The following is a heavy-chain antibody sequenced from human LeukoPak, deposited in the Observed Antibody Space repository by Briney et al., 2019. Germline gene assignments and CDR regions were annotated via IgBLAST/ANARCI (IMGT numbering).Heavy chain of an antibody. Sequence: SETLSLTCAVYGGSFSGYYWSWIRQPPGKGLEWIGEINHSGSTNYNPSLKSRVTISVDTSKNQFSLKLSSVTAADTAVYYCARSSGSYFGWFDPWGQGTLVTVSS. J-gene: IGHJ5*02. CDR3: ARSSGSYFGWFDP. D-gene: IGHD1-26*01. CDR1: GGSFSGYY. V-gene: IGHV4-34*01. CDR2: INHSGST.